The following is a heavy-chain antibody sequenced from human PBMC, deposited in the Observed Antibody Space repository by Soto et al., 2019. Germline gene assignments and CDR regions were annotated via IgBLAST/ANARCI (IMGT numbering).Heavy chain of an antibody. J-gene: IGHJ4*02. CDR3: ARDATSGPKYYAYIWGSYRYGLFDY. D-gene: IGHD3-16*02. Sequence: ASVKVSCKASGYTFTGYYMHWVRQAPGQGLEWMGWINPNSGGTNYAQKFQGWVTMTRDTSISTAYMELSRLSSDDTAVYYCARDATSGPKYYAYIWGSYRYGLFDYWGQGTLVTVSS. CDR1: GYTFTGYY. V-gene: IGHV1-2*04. CDR2: INPNSGGT.